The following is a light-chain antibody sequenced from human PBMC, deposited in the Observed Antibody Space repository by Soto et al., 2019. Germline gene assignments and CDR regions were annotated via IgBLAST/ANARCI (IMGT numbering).Light chain of an antibody. V-gene: IGKV3-11*01. CDR1: PSVTNY. CDR2: GAF. CDR3: QQRNIWPPVT. Sequence: EMVLTQSQATLSLSPGERATLSCRAIPSVTNYLAWYQQKPGRPPRLLIYGAFNRAAGIPARFSGSGSGTDFTLTISSLEPEDSAVYYCQQRNIWPPVTFGQGTRLEIK. J-gene: IGKJ5*01.